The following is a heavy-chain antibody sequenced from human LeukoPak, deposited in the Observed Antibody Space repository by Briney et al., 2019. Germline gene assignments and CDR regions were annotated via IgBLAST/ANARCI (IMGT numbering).Heavy chain of an antibody. J-gene: IGHJ3*02. CDR2: INPSGGST. V-gene: IGHV1-46*01. D-gene: IGHD5-12*01. CDR1: GYTFTSYY. CDR3: ATEVATISVDAFDI. Sequence: ASVKVSCKASGYTFTSYYMHWVRQAPGQGLEWMGIINPSGGSTSYAQKFQGRVTISRDNAKNSLYLQMNSLRAEDTAVYYCATEVATISVDAFDIWGQGTMVTVSS.